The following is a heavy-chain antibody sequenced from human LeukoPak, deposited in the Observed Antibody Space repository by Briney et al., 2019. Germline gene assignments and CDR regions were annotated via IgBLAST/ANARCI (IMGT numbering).Heavy chain of an antibody. CDR1: GYTFTSYA. V-gene: IGHV1-2*02. D-gene: IGHD2-21*02. J-gene: IGHJ4*02. Sequence: ASVKVSCKASGYTFTSYAMNWVRQAPGQGLEWMGWINPNSGGTNYAQKFQGRVTMTRDTSISTAYMELSRLRSDDTAVYYCAREPNVVVTAKGDYWGQGTLVTVSS. CDR2: INPNSGGT. CDR3: AREPNVVVTAKGDY.